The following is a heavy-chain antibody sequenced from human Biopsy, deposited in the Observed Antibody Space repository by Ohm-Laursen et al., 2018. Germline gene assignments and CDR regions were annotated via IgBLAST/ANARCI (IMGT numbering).Heavy chain of an antibody. V-gene: IGHV3-33*06. CDR3: VKQWGGYNFDS. CDR1: GFIFNYG. Sequence: SLRLSCTASGFIFNYGMHWVRQAPGKGLEWVAVIWYDGSNGNYADSVRGRFTISRDNSKQMVHLEINSLTADDTAVYYCVKQWGGYNFDSWGQGTLVTVSS. D-gene: IGHD1-14*01. J-gene: IGHJ5*01. CDR2: IWYDGSNG.